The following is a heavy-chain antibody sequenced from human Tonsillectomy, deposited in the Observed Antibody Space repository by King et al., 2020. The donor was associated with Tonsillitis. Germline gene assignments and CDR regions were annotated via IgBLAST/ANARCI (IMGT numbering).Heavy chain of an antibody. J-gene: IGHJ4*02. CDR3: AAPYCSSTSCLPAVDY. V-gene: IGHV3-30*03. Sequence: VQLVESGGGVVQPGRSLRISCAASRFTFSNYGMHWVRQAPGKGLEWVALISYDGIEKYYADSVKGRFTISRDNSKKMLYLQMNILRAEDTAVYYCAAPYCSSTSCLPAVDYWGQGTLVTVSS. CDR1: RFTFSNYG. CDR2: ISYDGIEK. D-gene: IGHD2-2*01.